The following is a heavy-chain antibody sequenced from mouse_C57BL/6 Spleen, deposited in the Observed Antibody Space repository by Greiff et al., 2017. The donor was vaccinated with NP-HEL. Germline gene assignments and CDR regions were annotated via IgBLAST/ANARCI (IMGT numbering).Heavy chain of an antibody. CDR1: GYTFTSYW. CDR3: AQWLLRNWYFDV. Sequence: VQLQQPGAELVKPGASVKLSCKASGYTFTSYWMQWVKQRPGQGLEWIGEIDPSDSYTNYNQKFKGKATLTVDTSSSTAYMQLSSLTSEDSAVYYCAQWLLRNWYFDVWGTGTTVTVSS. J-gene: IGHJ1*03. V-gene: IGHV1-50*01. CDR2: IDPSDSYT. D-gene: IGHD2-3*01.